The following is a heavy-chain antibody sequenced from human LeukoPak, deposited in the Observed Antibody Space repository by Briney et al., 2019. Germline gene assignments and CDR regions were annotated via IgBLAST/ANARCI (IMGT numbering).Heavy chain of an antibody. V-gene: IGHV4-4*07. CDR1: GGSISSYY. Sequence: SETLSLTCTVSGGSISSYYWSWIRQPAGKGLEWIGRIYTSGSTNYNPSLKSRVTISVDTSKNQFSLKLSSVTAADTAVYYCARVSATGTLGYYYYYMDVWGKGTTVTVSS. CDR2: IYTSGST. D-gene: IGHD1-14*01. J-gene: IGHJ6*03. CDR3: ARVSATGTLGYYYYYMDV.